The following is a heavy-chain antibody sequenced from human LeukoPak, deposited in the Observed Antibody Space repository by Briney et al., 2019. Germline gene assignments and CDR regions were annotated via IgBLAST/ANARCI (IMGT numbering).Heavy chain of an antibody. CDR3: ARRPYSTSWYYFDY. Sequence: GGSLRLSCAASGFTFSSYAMSWVRQAPGKGLEWVSAISGSGSMLHYADSVKGRSTISRDNAKNSLYLQMSTLRAEDTAVYYCARRPYSTSWYYFDYWGQGTLVTVSS. CDR1: GFTFSSYA. D-gene: IGHD6-13*01. V-gene: IGHV3-23*01. J-gene: IGHJ4*02. CDR2: ISGSGSML.